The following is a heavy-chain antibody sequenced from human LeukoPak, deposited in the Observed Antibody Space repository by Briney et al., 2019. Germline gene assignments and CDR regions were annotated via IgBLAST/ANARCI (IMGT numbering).Heavy chain of an antibody. D-gene: IGHD3-22*01. CDR2: IKQDGSEK. V-gene: IGHV3-7*01. CDR1: GFTFSSYW. CDR3: ARETYYYDSSGYYSY. Sequence: GGSLRLSCAASGFTFSSYWMSWVRQAPGKGLEWVANIKQDGSEKYYVDSVKGRFTISRDNAKNSLYLQMNSLRAEDTAVYYCARETYYYDSSGYYSYWGQGTLVTVSS. J-gene: IGHJ4*02.